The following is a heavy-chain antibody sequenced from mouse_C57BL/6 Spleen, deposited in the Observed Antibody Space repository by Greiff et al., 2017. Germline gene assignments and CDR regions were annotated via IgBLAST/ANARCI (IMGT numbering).Heavy chain of an antibody. CDR3: AREGHITTVED. CDR1: GYTFTSYW. D-gene: IGHD1-1*01. V-gene: IGHV1-53*01. CDR2: INPSNGGT. J-gene: IGHJ2*01. Sequence: QVQLQQSGTELVKPGASVKLSCKASGYTFTSYWMHWVKQRPGQGLEWIGNINPSNGGTNYNEKFKSKATLTVDKSSSTAYMQLSSLASEGSAVYYCAREGHITTVEDWGQGTTLTVSS.